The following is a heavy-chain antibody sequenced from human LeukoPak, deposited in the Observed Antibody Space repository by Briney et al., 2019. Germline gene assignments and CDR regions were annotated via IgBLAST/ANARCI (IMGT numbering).Heavy chain of an antibody. CDR2: ISGSGGST. CDR3: AKGSLSGGTCYFDY. J-gene: IGHJ4*02. V-gene: IGHV3-23*01. CDR1: GFTFSSYA. Sequence: GGSLRLSCAASGFTFSSYAMSWVRQAPGKGLEWVSGISGSGGSTYYADSVKGRFTISRDNSRNTLFLQMKSLRAGDTAVYYCAKGSLSGGTCYFDYWGQGTLVTVSS. D-gene: IGHD2-15*01.